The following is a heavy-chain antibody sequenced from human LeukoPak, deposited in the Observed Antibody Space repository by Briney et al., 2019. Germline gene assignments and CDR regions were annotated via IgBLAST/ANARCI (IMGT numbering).Heavy chain of an antibody. CDR3: ARGPTKNYFDY. CDR2: IYYSGST. V-gene: IGHV4-61*01. Sequence: PSETLSLTCTVSGGSISSPTYYWSWIRQPPGKGLEWIGYIYYSGSTNYNPSLKSRVTISIDMSKNQFSLKLRSVTAADTAVYYCARGPTKNYFDYWGQGTLVTVSS. CDR1: GGSISSPTYY. J-gene: IGHJ4*02.